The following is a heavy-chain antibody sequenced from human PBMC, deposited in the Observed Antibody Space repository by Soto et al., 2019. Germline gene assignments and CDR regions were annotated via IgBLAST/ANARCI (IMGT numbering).Heavy chain of an antibody. J-gene: IGHJ5*01. V-gene: IGHV3-9*01. Sequence: GGSLRLSFAASGFTFDDYAMHWVRQAPGQCLEWVLGISWNSGSICYAYSVRGRFTISRDNAKNSLYLKMNSRRAEDTDLYYCEKETYGSGSYYNWFDSWGQGTLVSVYS. D-gene: IGHD3-10*01. CDR1: GFTFDDYA. CDR2: ISWNSGSI. CDR3: EKETYGSGSYYNWFDS.